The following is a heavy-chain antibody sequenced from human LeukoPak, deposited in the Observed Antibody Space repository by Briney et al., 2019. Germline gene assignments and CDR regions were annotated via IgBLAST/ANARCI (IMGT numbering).Heavy chain of an antibody. CDR1: GYTFTSYA. Sequence: ASVKVSCKASGYTFTSYAMHWVRQAPGQRLEWMGWINAGNGNTKYSQKFQGRVTITRDTSASTAYMELSSLRSEDTAVYYCARDGSYCGGDCFPKPDCFDPGGRGTLFPVSS. J-gene: IGHJ5*02. D-gene: IGHD2-21*02. V-gene: IGHV1-3*01. CDR3: ARDGSYCGGDCFPKPDCFDP. CDR2: INAGNGNT.